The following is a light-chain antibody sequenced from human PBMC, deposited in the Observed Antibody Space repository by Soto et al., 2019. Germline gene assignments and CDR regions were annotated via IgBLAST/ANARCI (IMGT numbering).Light chain of an antibody. CDR3: QQTHSTIHS. CDR2: AAA. J-gene: IGKJ2*01. V-gene: IGKV1-39*01. Sequence: DIQMTQSPSSLSASIGDTITISCRASQNIERYLNWYQKKEGRAPQLLMFAAANLESGVPSRFRGSGSGTGFTLTISSLQPEDFATYYCQQTHSTIHSFGQGTKVDIK. CDR1: QNIERY.